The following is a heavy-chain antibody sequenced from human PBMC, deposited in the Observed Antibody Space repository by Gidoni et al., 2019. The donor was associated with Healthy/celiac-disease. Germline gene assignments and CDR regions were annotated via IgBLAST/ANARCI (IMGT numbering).Heavy chain of an antibody. CDR2: MNHSGTT. CDR1: GGSCSGYY. Sequence: QVQLQQWGAGLLRHSETLSLTCAVYGGSCSGYYWSWLRQPPAKGLEWIGEMNHSGTTNYNPSLKSRVTISVDTSKNQFSLKLSSVTAADTAVYYCARARVDFWSGYRPNYYYYHGMDVWGQGTTVTVSS. V-gene: IGHV4-34*01. CDR3: ARARVDFWSGYRPNYYYYHGMDV. D-gene: IGHD3-3*01. J-gene: IGHJ6*02.